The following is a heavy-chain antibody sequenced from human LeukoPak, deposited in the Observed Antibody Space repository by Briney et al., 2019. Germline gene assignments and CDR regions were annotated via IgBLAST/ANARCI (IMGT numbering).Heavy chain of an antibody. CDR1: GYTLTELS. J-gene: IGHJ4*02. Sequence: ASVKVSCKASGYTLTELSMHWVRQAPGKGLEWMGGFDPEDGETIYAQKFQGRVTMTEDTSTDTAYMELSSLRSEDTAVYYCATPAGYSSSWYAFDYWGQGTLVTVSS. CDR2: FDPEDGET. V-gene: IGHV1-24*01. CDR3: ATPAGYSSSWYAFDY. D-gene: IGHD6-13*01.